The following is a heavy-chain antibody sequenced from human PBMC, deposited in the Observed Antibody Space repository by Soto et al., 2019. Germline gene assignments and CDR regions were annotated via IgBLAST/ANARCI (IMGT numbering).Heavy chain of an antibody. Sequence: SETLSLTCAVSGGSISSSNWWSWVRQPPGKGLEWIGEIYHSGSTNYNPSLKSRVTISVDKSKNQFSLKLSSVTAADTAVYYCARSDYEFWSVRASWYFDLWGRGTLVTVSS. CDR3: ARSDYEFWSVRASWYFDL. D-gene: IGHD3-3*01. J-gene: IGHJ2*01. V-gene: IGHV4-4*02. CDR1: GGSISSSNW. CDR2: IYHSGST.